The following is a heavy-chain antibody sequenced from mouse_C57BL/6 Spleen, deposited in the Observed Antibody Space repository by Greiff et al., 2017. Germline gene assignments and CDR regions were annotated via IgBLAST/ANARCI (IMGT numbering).Heavy chain of an antibody. V-gene: IGHV1-54*01. CDR3: ARRGDYDAAMDY. CDR2: INPGSGGT. J-gene: IGHJ4*01. CDR1: GYAFTNYL. Sequence: VQLQQSGAELVRPGTSVKVSCKASGYAFTNYLIEWVKQRPGQGLEWIGVINPGSGGTNYNEKFKGKATLTADKSSSTAYMQLSSLTSEDSAVYFCARRGDYDAAMDYWGQGTSVTVSS. D-gene: IGHD2-4*01.